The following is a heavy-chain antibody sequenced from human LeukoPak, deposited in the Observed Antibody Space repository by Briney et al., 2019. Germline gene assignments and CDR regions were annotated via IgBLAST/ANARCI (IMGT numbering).Heavy chain of an antibody. Sequence: GGSLRLSCAASGFTFSSYEMNWVRQAPGRGLEWVSYISSSGSTIYYADSVKGRFTISRDNAKNSLYLQMNSLRAEDTAVYYCARSEREVVAASDYWGRGTLVTVSS. CDR3: ARSEREVVAASDY. V-gene: IGHV3-48*03. CDR2: ISSSGSTI. J-gene: IGHJ4*02. CDR1: GFTFSSYE. D-gene: IGHD2-15*01.